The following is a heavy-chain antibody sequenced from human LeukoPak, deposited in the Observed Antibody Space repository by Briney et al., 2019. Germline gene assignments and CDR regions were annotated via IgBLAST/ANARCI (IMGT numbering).Heavy chain of an antibody. J-gene: IGHJ4*02. CDR2: IWYDGSNK. CDR3: ARVVVVPAAISDRHFDY. CDR1: GFSSDDYA. Sequence: GGSLRLSCAASGFSSDDYAIHWVRQAPGKGLEWVAVIWYDGSNKYYADSVKGRFTISRDNSKNTLYLQMNSLRAEDTAVYYCARVVVVPAAISDRHFDYWGQGTLVTVSS. D-gene: IGHD2-2*02. V-gene: IGHV3-33*08.